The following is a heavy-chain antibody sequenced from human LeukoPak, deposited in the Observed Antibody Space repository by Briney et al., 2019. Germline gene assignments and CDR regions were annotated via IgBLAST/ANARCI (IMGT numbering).Heavy chain of an antibody. CDR1: GFTFSSYA. CDR2: ISGSGGST. D-gene: IGHD4-23*01. V-gene: IGHV3-23*01. CDR3: ATGTYAGNRYFDS. J-gene: IGHJ4*02. Sequence: SGGSLRLSCAASGFTFSSYAMSWVRQAPGKGLEWVSAISGSGGSTYYADSVKGRFTISRDNSKNTLYLQMNSLRAEDTAVYYCATGTYAGNRYFDSWGQGTLVTVSS.